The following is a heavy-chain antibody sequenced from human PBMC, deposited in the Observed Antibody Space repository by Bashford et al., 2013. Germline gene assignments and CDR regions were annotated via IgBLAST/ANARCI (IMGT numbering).Heavy chain of an antibody. Sequence: ASVKVSCKASGYTFTNYGITWVRQAPGQGLEWMGWISAYDGNTDYAQKFQGRVTMTTDTSTSTAYMELRSLRSDDTAVYYCARVGGNNYYDSSALENYWGQGTLVTVSS. CDR3: ARVGGNNYYDSSALENY. D-gene: IGHD3-22*01. J-gene: IGHJ4*02. CDR1: GYTFTNYG. CDR2: ISAYDGNT. V-gene: IGHV1-18*04.